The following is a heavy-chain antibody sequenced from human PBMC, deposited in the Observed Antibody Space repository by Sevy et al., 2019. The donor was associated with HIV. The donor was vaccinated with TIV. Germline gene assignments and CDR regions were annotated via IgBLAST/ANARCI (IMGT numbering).Heavy chain of an antibody. CDR1: GFTFSTYN. J-gene: IGHJ3*02. CDR2: ISSTSNTI. CDR3: ARIGMITFGGAARGAFDI. Sequence: GGSQRLSCAASGFTFSTYNMHWVRQAPGKGLEWVSYISSTSNTIYYADSVKGRFTISRDNADNSLYLQMKSLRAEDTALYYCARIGMITFGGAARGAFDIWGQGTMVTVSS. D-gene: IGHD3-16*01. V-gene: IGHV3-48*01.